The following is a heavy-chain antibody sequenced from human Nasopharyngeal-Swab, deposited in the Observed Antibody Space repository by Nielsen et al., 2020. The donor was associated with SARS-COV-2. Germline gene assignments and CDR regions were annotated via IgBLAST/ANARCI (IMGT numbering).Heavy chain of an antibody. D-gene: IGHD1-26*01. Sequence: SETLSLTCAAYGGSFSGYYWSWIRQPPGKGLEWIGEINHSGSTNYNPSLKSRVTISVDTSKNQFSLKLNSVTAADTAVYYCARRETIVGSFDYWGQGTLVTVSS. CDR1: GGSFSGYY. CDR3: ARRETIVGSFDY. CDR2: INHSGST. V-gene: IGHV4-34*01. J-gene: IGHJ4*02.